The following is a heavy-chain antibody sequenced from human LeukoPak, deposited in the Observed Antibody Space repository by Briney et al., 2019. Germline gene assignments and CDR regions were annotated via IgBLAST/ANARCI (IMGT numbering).Heavy chain of an antibody. CDR2: ISSSGSTI. J-gene: IGHJ4*02. Sequence: PGGSLRLSCAASGFTFSSYEMNWVRQAPGKGLEWVSYISSSGSTIYYADSVKGRFTISRDNAKNSLYLQMNSLRAEDTAVYYCARDRLGWKRLYYFDYWGQGTLVTVPS. CDR3: ARDRLGWKRLYYFDY. D-gene: IGHD1-1*01. V-gene: IGHV3-48*03. CDR1: GFTFSSYE.